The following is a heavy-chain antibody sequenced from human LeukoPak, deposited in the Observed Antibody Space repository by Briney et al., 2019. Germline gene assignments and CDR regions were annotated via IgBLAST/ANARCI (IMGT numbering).Heavy chain of an antibody. J-gene: IGHJ6*03. CDR1: GYTFTSYG. D-gene: IGHD1-26*01. V-gene: IGHV1-18*01. CDR3: ARGSPGYYYYYYYMDV. CDR2: ISAYNGNT. Sequence: ASVKVSCKASGYTFTSYGISWVRQAPGQGLEWVGWISAYNGNTNYAQKLQGRGTMTTETSTSTAYMELRSLRSDDTAVYYCARGSPGYYYYYYYMDVWGKGTTVTVSS.